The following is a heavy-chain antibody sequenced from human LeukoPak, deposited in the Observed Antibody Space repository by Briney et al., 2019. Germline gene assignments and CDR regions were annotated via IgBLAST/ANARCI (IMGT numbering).Heavy chain of an antibody. CDR3: ASSFSSASYSYYYYMDV. D-gene: IGHD6-19*01. CDR2: IYIDGSST. V-gene: IGHV3-74*01. J-gene: IGHJ6*03. Sequence: GGSLRLSCAASGFTFSTYWMHWVRQAPGKGLVWVSRIYIDGSSTNYADSVKGRFTISRDNAKNTLYLQMNSLRAEDTAVYYCASSFSSASYSYYYYMDVWGKGTTVTVSS. CDR1: GFTFSTYW.